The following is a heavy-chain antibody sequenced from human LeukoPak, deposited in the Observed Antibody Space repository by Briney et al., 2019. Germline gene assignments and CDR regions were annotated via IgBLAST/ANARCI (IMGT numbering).Heavy chain of an antibody. J-gene: IGHJ3*02. Sequence: GGSLRLSCAASGFTFSSYEMNWVRQAPGKGLEWVSYISSSGSTIYYADSVKGRFTISRDNAKNSLYLQMNSLRAEDTAVYYCARESIRHHAFDIWGQGTMVTVSS. V-gene: IGHV3-48*03. D-gene: IGHD3-3*02. CDR2: ISSSGSTI. CDR3: ARESIRHHAFDI. CDR1: GFTFSSYE.